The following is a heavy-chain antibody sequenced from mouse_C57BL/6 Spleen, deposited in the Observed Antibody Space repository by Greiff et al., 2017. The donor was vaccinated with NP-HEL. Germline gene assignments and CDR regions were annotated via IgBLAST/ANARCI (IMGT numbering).Heavy chain of an antibody. CDR3: ARWDDGYYEAY. CDR2: IDPSDSYT. J-gene: IGHJ3*01. V-gene: IGHV1-69*01. CDR1: GYTFTSYW. D-gene: IGHD2-3*01. Sequence: QVQLQQPGAELVMPGASVKLSCKASGYTFTSYWMHWVKQRPGQGLEWIGEIDPSDSYTNYNQKFKGKSTLTVDKSSSTAYMQLSSLTSEDSAVYYCARWDDGYYEAYWGQGTLVTVSA.